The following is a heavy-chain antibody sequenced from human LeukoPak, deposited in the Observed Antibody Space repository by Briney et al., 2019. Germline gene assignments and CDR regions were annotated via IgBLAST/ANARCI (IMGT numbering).Heavy chain of an antibody. Sequence: GGSLRLSCAAAGFTFGDYTMHWVRQAPGKGLEWVSLISWDGGSTYYADSVKGRFTISRDNSKDSLYLQMNSLRTEDTALYYCAKDIGSHSSSPGFDYWGQGTLVTVSS. D-gene: IGHD6-6*01. CDR2: ISWDGGST. CDR3: AKDIGSHSSSPGFDY. J-gene: IGHJ4*02. V-gene: IGHV3-43*01. CDR1: GFTFGDYT.